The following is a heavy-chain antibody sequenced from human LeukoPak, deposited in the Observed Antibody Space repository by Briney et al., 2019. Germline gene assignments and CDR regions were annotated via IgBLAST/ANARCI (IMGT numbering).Heavy chain of an antibody. V-gene: IGHV1-3*03. CDR3: ARGGFYSYGPDY. J-gene: IGHJ4*02. D-gene: IGHD5-18*01. Sequence: ASVKVSCKASGYTFTSYAMHWVRQAPGQRLEWMGWINAGNGNTKYSQEFQGRVTITRDTSASTAYMELSSLRSEDMAVYYCARGGFYSYGPDYWGQGTLVTVSS. CDR2: INAGNGNT. CDR1: GYTFTSYA.